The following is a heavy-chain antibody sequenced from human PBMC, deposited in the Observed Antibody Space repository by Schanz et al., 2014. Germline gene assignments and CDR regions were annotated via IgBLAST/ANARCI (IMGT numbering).Heavy chain of an antibody. J-gene: IGHJ4*02. D-gene: IGHD3-10*01. CDR1: GFTFSDYW. CDR2: IKEDGSVK. Sequence: EVQLVESGGGLVQPGGSLRLSCTASGFTFSDYWMSWVRQAPGKGPEWVANIKEDGSVKDYVDSVKGRFTISRDNAKNSLYLQMTSLRAEDTAVYYCARGGFGEVSYFDYWGQGTLVTVSS. CDR3: ARGGFGEVSYFDY. V-gene: IGHV3-7*02.